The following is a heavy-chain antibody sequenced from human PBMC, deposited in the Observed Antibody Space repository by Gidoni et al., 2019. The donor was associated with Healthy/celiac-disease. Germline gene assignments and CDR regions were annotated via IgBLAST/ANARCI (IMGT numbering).Heavy chain of an antibody. J-gene: IGHJ6*02. V-gene: IGHV3-33*08. CDR3: ARDRYCSSTSCYLYYYYYGMDV. CDR2: IWYDGSNK. D-gene: IGHD2-2*01. Sequence: SGFTFSSYGMHWVRQAPGKGLEWVAVIWYDGSNKYYADSVKGRFTISRDNSKNTLYLQMNSLRAEDTAVYYCARDRYCSSTSCYLYYYYYGMDVLGPRDHGHRLL. CDR1: GFTFSSYG.